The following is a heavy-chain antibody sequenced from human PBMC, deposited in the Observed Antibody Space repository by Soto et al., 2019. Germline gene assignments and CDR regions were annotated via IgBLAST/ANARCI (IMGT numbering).Heavy chain of an antibody. J-gene: IGHJ6*02. CDR1: GFTFSSYG. CDR3: AKDTHGIIVVVPAAIWNYGMEV. Sequence: GGSLRLFCAASGFTFSSYGMHWVRQAPGKGLEWVAVISYDGSNKYYADSVKGRFTISRDNSKNTLYLQMNSLRAEDTAVYYCAKDTHGIIVVVPAAIWNYGMEVWGQGTTVTVSS. D-gene: IGHD2-2*01. CDR2: ISYDGSNK. V-gene: IGHV3-30*18.